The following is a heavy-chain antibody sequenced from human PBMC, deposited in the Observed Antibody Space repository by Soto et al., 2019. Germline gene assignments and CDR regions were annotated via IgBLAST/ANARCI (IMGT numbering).Heavy chain of an antibody. J-gene: IGHJ4*02. Sequence: ASVKVSCKASGYTFTSYGISWVRQAPGQGLEWMGWISPYNDKTKYAQMSQGRVTMTTDTSTSTAYMELRSLRSDDTAVYYCARGHYDSGGYYVGHFDYWGRGTLVTVSS. V-gene: IGHV1-18*04. D-gene: IGHD3-22*01. CDR1: GYTFTSYG. CDR3: ARGHYDSGGYYVGHFDY. CDR2: ISPYNDKT.